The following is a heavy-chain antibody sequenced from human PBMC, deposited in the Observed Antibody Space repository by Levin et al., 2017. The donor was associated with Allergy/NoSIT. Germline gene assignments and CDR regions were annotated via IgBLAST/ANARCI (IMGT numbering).Heavy chain of an antibody. J-gene: IGHJ5*02. CDR1: GGSVSSGSYY. V-gene: IGHV4-61*01. Sequence: TLRETLSLTCTVSGGSVSSGSYYWSWIRQPPEKGLEWIGYIYYSGSTDYNPSLKSRVTISVDTSNNQFSLKLNSVTAADTAVYYCAREQGRGSSWYFEGPRGNNWFDPWGQGTLVTVSS. CDR2: IYYSGST. D-gene: IGHD6-13*01. CDR3: AREQGRGSSWYFEGPRGNNWFDP.